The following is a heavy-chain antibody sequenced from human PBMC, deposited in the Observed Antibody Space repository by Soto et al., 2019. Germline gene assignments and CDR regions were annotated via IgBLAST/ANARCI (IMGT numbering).Heavy chain of an antibody. CDR1: GGTFSSYA. J-gene: IGHJ6*02. CDR2: IIPIFGTA. Sequence: QVQLVQSGAEVKKPGSSVKVSCKASGGTFSSYAISWVRQAPGQGLEWMGGIIPIFGTANYAQKFQGRVTITADESASTAYMELSSLRSEDTAVYYCARGRFGDGYYYYGMDVWGQGTTVTVSS. CDR3: ARGRFGDGYYYYGMDV. V-gene: IGHV1-69*12. D-gene: IGHD3-10*01.